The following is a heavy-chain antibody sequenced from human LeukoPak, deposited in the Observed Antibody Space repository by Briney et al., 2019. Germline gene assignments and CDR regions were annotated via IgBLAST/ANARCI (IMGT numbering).Heavy chain of an antibody. CDR1: GFTFSSYE. V-gene: IGHV3-48*03. Sequence: SGGSLRLSCAASGFTFSSYEMNWVRQAPGKGLESVSYISSSGSTIYYADSVKGRFTISRDNAKNSLYLQMNSLRAEDTAVYYCASPGSIAVAGTAFDYWGQGTLVTVSS. D-gene: IGHD6-19*01. CDR2: ISSSGSTI. J-gene: IGHJ4*02. CDR3: ASPGSIAVAGTAFDY.